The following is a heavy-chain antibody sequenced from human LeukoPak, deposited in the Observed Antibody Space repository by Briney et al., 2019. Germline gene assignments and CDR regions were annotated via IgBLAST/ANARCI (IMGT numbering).Heavy chain of an antibody. CDR3: ANRRGYVGYFDC. Sequence: GGSLRLSCAASGFSFKDAWMSWVRQAPGKGLEWVSAISGSGGSTYYADSVKGRFTISRDNSKNTLYLQMNSLRAEDTAVYYCANRRGYVGYFDCWGQGTLVTVSS. CDR1: GFSFKDAW. D-gene: IGHD6-25*01. V-gene: IGHV3-23*01. J-gene: IGHJ4*02. CDR2: ISGSGGST.